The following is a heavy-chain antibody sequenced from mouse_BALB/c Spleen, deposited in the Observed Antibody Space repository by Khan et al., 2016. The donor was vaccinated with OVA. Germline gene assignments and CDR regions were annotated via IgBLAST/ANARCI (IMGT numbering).Heavy chain of an antibody. V-gene: IGHV1-77*01. J-gene: IGHJ3*01. CDR3: ARRNYFGYTFAY. CDR2: ISPGSGDT. Sequence: QVQLQQSGAELARPGASVKLSCKASGYTFTDYYINWVKQRTGQGLEWIGEISPGSGDTYYNERFKGKATMTADQSSSTAYMQLSSLTSEAPAVYFCARRNYFGYTFAYWGQGTLVTVSA. CDR1: GYTFTDYY. D-gene: IGHD1-2*01.